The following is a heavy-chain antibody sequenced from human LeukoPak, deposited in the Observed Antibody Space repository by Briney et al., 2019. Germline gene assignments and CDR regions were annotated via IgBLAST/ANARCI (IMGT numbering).Heavy chain of an antibody. Sequence: GGSLRLSCAASGFTFSSYAMSWVRQAPGKGLEWVSGISGSGGSTYYADSVKGRLTISRDNSKSTLFLQMTSLRAEDTAVYYCAKASTTVTTVNAFDIWGQGTMITVSS. D-gene: IGHD4-17*01. J-gene: IGHJ3*02. V-gene: IGHV3-23*01. CDR3: AKASTTVTTVNAFDI. CDR1: GFTFSSYA. CDR2: ISGSGGST.